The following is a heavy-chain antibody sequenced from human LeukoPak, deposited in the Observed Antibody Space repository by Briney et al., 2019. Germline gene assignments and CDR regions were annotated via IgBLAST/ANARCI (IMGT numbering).Heavy chain of an antibody. CDR1: GGSISSYY. CDR3: ARNGESYSFDY. D-gene: IGHD1-26*01. CDR2: IDISGGT. V-gene: IGHV4-59*01. J-gene: IGHJ4*02. Sequence: SETLSLSCAVSGGSISSYYWSWIRQPPGKGLEWISYIDISGGTTYNPYLKRRVSISVDTSRNQFSLKLRSVTAADTAVYSCARNGESYSFDYWGQGTLLTVSS.